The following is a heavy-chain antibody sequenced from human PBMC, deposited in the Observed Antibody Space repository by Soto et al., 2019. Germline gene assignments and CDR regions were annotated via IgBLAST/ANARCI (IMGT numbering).Heavy chain of an antibody. CDR3: ARDTRYLGGTSSSSLTFDY. D-gene: IGHD6-6*01. V-gene: IGHV1-69*13. CDR1: GGTFSSYA. J-gene: IGHJ4*02. CDR2: IIPIFGTA. Sequence: SVKVSCKASGGTFSSYAISWVRQAPGQGLEWMGGIIPIFGTANYAQKFQGRVTITADESTSTAYMELSSLRSEDTAVYYCARDTRYLGGTSSSSLTFDYWGRGTLVTVSS.